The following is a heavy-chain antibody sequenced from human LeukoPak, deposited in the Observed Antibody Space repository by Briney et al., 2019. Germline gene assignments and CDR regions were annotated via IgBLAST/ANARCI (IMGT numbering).Heavy chain of an antibody. V-gene: IGHV1-18*01. Sequence: ASVKVSCKASGYTFTSYGISWVRQAPGQGLEWMGWISAYNGNTNYAQKLQGRVTMTTDTSTSTAYMELRSLRSDDTAVYYCARVAAMVMKSGYFDYWGQGTLVTVSS. CDR2: ISAYNGNT. J-gene: IGHJ4*02. D-gene: IGHD5-18*01. CDR1: GYTFTSYG. CDR3: ARVAAMVMKSGYFDY.